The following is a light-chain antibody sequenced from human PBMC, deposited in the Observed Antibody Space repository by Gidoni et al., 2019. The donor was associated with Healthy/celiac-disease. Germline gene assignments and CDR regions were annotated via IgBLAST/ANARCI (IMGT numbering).Light chain of an antibody. Sequence: DIQMTQSPSSLSASVGDRVTITCRASQSISSYLNWYQQKPGKAPKLLIYAASSLHSGVPSRFSGSGSGTDFTLTISSLQPEDFATYYCQQSYSTPHTFGGGTKVEIK. CDR3: QQSYSTPHT. V-gene: IGKV1-39*01. J-gene: IGKJ4*01. CDR2: AAS. CDR1: QSISSY.